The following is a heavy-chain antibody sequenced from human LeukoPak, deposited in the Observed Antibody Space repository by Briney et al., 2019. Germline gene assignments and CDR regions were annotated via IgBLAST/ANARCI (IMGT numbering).Heavy chain of an antibody. D-gene: IGHD1-26*01. V-gene: IGHV1-2*02. J-gene: IGHJ4*01. CDR2: INPNSGVP. CDR1: GYTFIDYY. Sequence: ASVKVSCKASGYTFIDYYIHWVPQAPGQGLEWMGWINPNSGVPNYAQKFQGRVTMTRDTSVSTAYMALSRLRSDDTAVYYCARGPVGGTHYFDYWGQGNLVTASS. CDR3: ARGPVGGTHYFDY.